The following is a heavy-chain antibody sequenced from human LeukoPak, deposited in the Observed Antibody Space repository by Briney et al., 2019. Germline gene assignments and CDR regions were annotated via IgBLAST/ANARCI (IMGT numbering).Heavy chain of an antibody. Sequence: ASVKVSCKASGYTFTGYYMHWVRQASGQGLEWMGWMQPNTGKTGYAQNFQGRVTMTSNTSISTAYMEVSSLRSDDTAVYYCARSAEISGYWPKVVVDVWGQGTTVTVSS. V-gene: IGHV1-8*02. D-gene: IGHD3-22*01. CDR1: GYTFTGYY. J-gene: IGHJ6*02. CDR2: MQPNTGKT. CDR3: ARSAEISGYWPKVVVDV.